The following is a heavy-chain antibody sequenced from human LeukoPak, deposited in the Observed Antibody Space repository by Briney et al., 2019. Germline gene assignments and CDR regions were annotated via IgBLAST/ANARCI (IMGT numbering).Heavy chain of an antibody. CDR3: AKDRDSVAVAGSGEYYFDY. J-gene: IGHJ4*02. Sequence: GGSLRLSCAASGFTFSNLWMSWVRQAPGKGLKWVANIKQDGSEKYYVDSVKGRFTISRDNSKNTLYLQMNSLRAEDTAVYYGAKDRDSVAVAGSGEYYFDYWGQGTLVTVSS. CDR1: GFTFSNLW. CDR2: IKQDGSEK. V-gene: IGHV3-7*01. D-gene: IGHD6-19*01.